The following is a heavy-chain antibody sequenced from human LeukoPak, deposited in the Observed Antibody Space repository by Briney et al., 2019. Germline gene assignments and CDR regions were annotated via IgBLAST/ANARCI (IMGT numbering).Heavy chain of an antibody. CDR2: IRSKADSYAT. Sequence: GGSLKLSCAASGFTFSRSAIHWVRQASGKGLEWVGRIRSKADSYATAYAASVNGRFTISRDDSKNTAYLQMNSLKTEDTAVYYCNRRRPVGTESYFYYGMDVWGQGTTVTVSS. D-gene: IGHD6-13*01. CDR3: NRRRPVGTESYFYYGMDV. V-gene: IGHV3-73*01. CDR1: GFTFSRSA. J-gene: IGHJ6*02.